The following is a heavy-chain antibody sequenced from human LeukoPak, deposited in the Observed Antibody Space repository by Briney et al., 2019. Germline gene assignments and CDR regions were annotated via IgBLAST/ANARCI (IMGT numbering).Heavy chain of an antibody. CDR1: TSYG. D-gene: IGHD1-1*01. CDR2: MRGYNHNT. J-gene: IGHJ5*02. Sequence: TSYGIXXXGQAPGQGGEGRGWMRGYNHNTNHAQNFQGRLTMTTDTSTSTPYMELSSLRSDDPAIYFCARHNWHERHPPYNWFGPWGQGTLVTVSS. V-gene: IGHV1-18*01. CDR3: ARHNWHERHPPYNWFGP.